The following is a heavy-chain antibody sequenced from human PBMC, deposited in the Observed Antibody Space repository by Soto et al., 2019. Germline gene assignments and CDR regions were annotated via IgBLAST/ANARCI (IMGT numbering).Heavy chain of an antibody. D-gene: IGHD6-6*01. Sequence: EVQLLESGGGLVQPGESLRLSCAASGFTFSSYAMSWVRQAPGKGLEWVSVISGSDDSTYYADSVKGRFTISRDNSKNTLHLPMTSLRAEDTAVYYWAKRSSSSTFDYWGQGPLVTVSS. CDR3: AKRSSSSTFDY. V-gene: IGHV3-23*01. CDR2: ISGSDDST. J-gene: IGHJ4*02. CDR1: GFTFSSYA.